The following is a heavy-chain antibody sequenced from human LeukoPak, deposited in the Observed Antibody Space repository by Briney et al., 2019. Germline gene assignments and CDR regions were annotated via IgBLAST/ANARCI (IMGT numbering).Heavy chain of an antibody. CDR1: GDTFTDYY. D-gene: IGHD6-13*01. J-gene: IGHJ4*02. V-gene: IGHV1-2*02. CDR2: INPNSGGS. CDR3: ARGMGYSSSWSN. Sequence: ASVKVSCKASGDTFTDYYMHWVRQAPGQGLEWMGWINPNSGGSIFAQKFQGRVTMTRDTSISTAYMELSSLRSEDTAVYYCARGMGYSSSWSNWGQGTLVTVSS.